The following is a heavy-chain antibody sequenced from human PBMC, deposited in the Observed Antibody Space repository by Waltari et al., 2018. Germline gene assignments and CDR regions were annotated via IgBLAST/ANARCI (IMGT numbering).Heavy chain of an antibody. CDR1: GYTFTGYY. CDR3: ARGDYYDSSGYVY. D-gene: IGHD3-22*01. J-gene: IGHJ4*02. V-gene: IGHV1-2*02. CDR2: INPNSGGT. Sequence: QVQLVQSGAEVKKPGASVKVSCKASGYTFTGYYMHWVRQAPGQGLEWMGWINPNSGGTNDAQKFQGRVTMTRDTSISTAYMELSRLRSDDTAVYYCARGDYYDSSGYVYWGQGTLVTVSS.